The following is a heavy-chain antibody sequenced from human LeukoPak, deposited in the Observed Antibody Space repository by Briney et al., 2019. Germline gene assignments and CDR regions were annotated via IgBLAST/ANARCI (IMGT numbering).Heavy chain of an antibody. Sequence: PSETLSLTCTVSGGSISSYYWSWIRQPAGKGLEWIGRIYTSGSTNYNPSLKSRVTMSVDTSKNQFSLKLSSVTAADTAVYYRARDGPAYDFCSGYPGSSYYYYGMDVWGQGTTVTVSS. J-gene: IGHJ6*02. D-gene: IGHD3-3*01. CDR3: ARDGPAYDFCSGYPGSSYYYYGMDV. V-gene: IGHV4-4*07. CDR2: IYTSGST. CDR1: GGSISSYY.